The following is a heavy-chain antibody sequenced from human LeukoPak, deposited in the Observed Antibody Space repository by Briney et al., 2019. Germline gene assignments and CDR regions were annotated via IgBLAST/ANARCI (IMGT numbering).Heavy chain of an antibody. CDR2: ISAYNGNT. Sequence: ASVKVSCKASGYTFTSYGISWVRQAPGQGLEWMGWISAYNGNTNYAQKLQGRVTMTTDTSTSTAYMELRSLRSDDTAVYYCARDITGGSGSYLIRFDPWGQGTLVTVSS. CDR1: GYTFTSYG. D-gene: IGHD3-10*01. V-gene: IGHV1-18*01. J-gene: IGHJ5*02. CDR3: ARDITGGSGSYLIRFDP.